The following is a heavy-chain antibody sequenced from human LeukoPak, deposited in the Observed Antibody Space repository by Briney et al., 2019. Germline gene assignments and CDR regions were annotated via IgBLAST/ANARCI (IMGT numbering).Heavy chain of an antibody. V-gene: IGHV1-69*05. CDR1: GGTFSSYA. D-gene: IGHD1-26*01. J-gene: IGHJ3*02. CDR3: AKDHWELPFPAAFDI. Sequence: GASVKVSCKASGGTFSSYAISWVRQAPGQGLEWMGGIIPIFGTANYAQKFQGRVTITTDESTSTAYMELSSLRAEDTAVYYCAKDHWELPFPAAFDIWGQGTMVTVSS. CDR2: IIPIFGTA.